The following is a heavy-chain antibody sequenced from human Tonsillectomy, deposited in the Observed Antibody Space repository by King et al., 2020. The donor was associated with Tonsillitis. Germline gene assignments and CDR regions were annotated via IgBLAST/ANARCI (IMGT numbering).Heavy chain of an antibody. V-gene: IGHV3-53*04. CDR2: IYSDGST. D-gene: IGHD6-6*01. J-gene: IGHJ6*02. Sequence: DAQLVQSGGGLVQPGGSLRLSCEASGFTVSGNYMTWVRQAPGKGLEWVPVIYSDGSTYYADSVRGRFTISRHNSKNTLYLQMNSLRVEDTAVYYCAMISRSSSPYYYYAMDVWGQGTTVTVSS. CDR3: AMISRSSSPYYYYAMDV. CDR1: GFTVSGNY.